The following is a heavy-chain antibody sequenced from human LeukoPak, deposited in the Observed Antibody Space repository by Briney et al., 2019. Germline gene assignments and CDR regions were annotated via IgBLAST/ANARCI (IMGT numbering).Heavy chain of an antibody. V-gene: IGHV3-30*02. CDR2: IRYDGSNK. CDR1: GFTFSSYG. J-gene: IGHJ4*02. CDR3: AREGFGGNSKIDY. Sequence: GGSLRLSCAASGFTFSSYGMHWVRQAPGKGLEWVAFIRYDGSNKYYADSVKGRFTISRDNSKNTLYLQMNSLRAEDTAVYYCAREGFGGNSKIDYWGQGTLVTVSS. D-gene: IGHD4-23*01.